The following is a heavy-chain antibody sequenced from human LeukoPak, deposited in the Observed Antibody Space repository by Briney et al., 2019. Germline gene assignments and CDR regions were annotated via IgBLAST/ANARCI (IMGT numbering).Heavy chain of an antibody. V-gene: IGHV3-21*01. CDR1: GFTFSTYN. J-gene: IGHJ5*02. Sequence: GGSLRLSCAASGFTFSTYNMNWVRQAPGKGLEWVSSISSRSSYIYYADSVKGRFTISRDNTKNSLYLQMNSLRAEDTAVYFCAKDGGYDRGPWGQGTLVTVSS. D-gene: IGHD5-18*01. CDR2: ISSRSSYI. CDR3: AKDGGYDRGP.